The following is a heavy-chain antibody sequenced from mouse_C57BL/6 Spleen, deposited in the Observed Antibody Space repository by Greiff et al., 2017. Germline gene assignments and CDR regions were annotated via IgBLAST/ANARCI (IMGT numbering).Heavy chain of an antibody. J-gene: IGHJ1*03. CDR2: ISNGGGST. Sequence: EVHLVESGGGLVQPGGSLKLSCAASGFTFSDYYMYWVRQTPEKRLEWVAYISNGGGSTYYPDTVKGRFTISRDNAKNTLYLQMSRLKSEDTAMYYCARPNYYGSSDWYFDVWGTGTTVTVSS. CDR1: GFTFSDYY. V-gene: IGHV5-12*01. D-gene: IGHD1-1*01. CDR3: ARPNYYGSSDWYFDV.